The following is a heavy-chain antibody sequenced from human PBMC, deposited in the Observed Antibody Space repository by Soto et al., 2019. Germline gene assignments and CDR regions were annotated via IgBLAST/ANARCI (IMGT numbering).Heavy chain of an antibody. Sequence: QVQLVQSGAEVKKPGSSVTVSCKASGGTFSSYTISWVRQAPGQGLEWMAGISPIFGTPIYAQKFQGRVTITADDSTMTAYMQMNRLTSEDTAVYYCARVVVGSRLSLDYWGQGTLVTISS. CDR2: ISPIFGTP. V-gene: IGHV1-69*01. D-gene: IGHD1-26*01. CDR3: ARVVVGSRLSLDY. CDR1: GGTFSSYT. J-gene: IGHJ4*02.